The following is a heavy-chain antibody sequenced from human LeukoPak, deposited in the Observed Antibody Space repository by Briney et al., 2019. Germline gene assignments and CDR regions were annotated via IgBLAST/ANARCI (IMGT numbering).Heavy chain of an antibody. CDR1: GYLFTGFY. Sequence: ASVKVSCKTSGYLFTGFYIHWVRQVPGQGLEWMGWINPNSGDTKSAPKFQGRVAMTRVTSINTAYMEVSGLTPDDTAIYYRAKRGGALSHWGQGTPVTVTS. CDR3: AKRGGALSH. J-gene: IGHJ4*02. CDR2: INPNSGDT. V-gene: IGHV1-2*02. D-gene: IGHD2-21*01.